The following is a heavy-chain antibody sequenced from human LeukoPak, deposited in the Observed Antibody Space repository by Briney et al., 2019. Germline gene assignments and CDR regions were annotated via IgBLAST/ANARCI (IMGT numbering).Heavy chain of an antibody. Sequence: SETLSLTCAVYGGSFSGYYWIWMRQPPGKGLGGIGEINHSGRTYYNPSLKSRVTISVDTSKNQFSLNLSSVTAADTAVYYCARDVVVVPAAIHYGMDVWGQGTTVTVSS. CDR3: ARDVVVVPAAIHYGMDV. CDR2: INHSGRT. V-gene: IGHV4-34*01. J-gene: IGHJ6*02. CDR1: GGSFSGYY. D-gene: IGHD2-2*01.